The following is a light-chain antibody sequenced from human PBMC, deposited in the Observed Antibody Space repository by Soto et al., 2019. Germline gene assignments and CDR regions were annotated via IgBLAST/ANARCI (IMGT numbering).Light chain of an antibody. J-gene: IGLJ2*01. CDR2: DTS. CDR3: LLSYRGARPV. V-gene: IGLV7-46*01. CDR1: TGAVTSGHY. Sequence: QAVVTQEPSLTVSPGGTVTLTCGSSTGAVTSGHYPYWVQQKPGQAPRTLIYDTSNKHSWTPARFSGSLLGGKAALTLSGAQPEDEAEYYCLLSYRGARPVFGGGTKLTVL.